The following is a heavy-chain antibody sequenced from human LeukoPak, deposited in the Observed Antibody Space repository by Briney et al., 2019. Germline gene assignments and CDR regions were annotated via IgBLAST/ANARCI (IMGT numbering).Heavy chain of an antibody. V-gene: IGHV4-34*01. J-gene: IGHJ4*02. CDR3: ARVRYSDGSVLTRKRSYYFDY. CDR2: INHSGST. CDR1: GGSFSGYY. Sequence: SETLSLTCAVYGGSFSGYYWSWIRQPPGKGLEWIGEINHSGSTNYNPSLKSRVTISVDTSKNQFSLKLSSVTAADTAVYYCARVRYSDGSVLTRKRSYYFDYWGQGTLVTVSS. D-gene: IGHD3-22*01.